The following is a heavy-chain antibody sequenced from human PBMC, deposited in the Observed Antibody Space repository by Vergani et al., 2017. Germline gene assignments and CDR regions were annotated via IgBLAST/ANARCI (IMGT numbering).Heavy chain of an antibody. CDR1: GFTFSSYS. CDR2: ISSSSTI. Sequence: EVQLVESGGGLVQPGGSLRLSCAASGFTFSSYSMNWVRQAPGKGLEWVSYISSSSTIYYADSVKGRFTISRDNAKNSLYLQMNSLRAEDTAVYYCARDLYSSGWYQVGMDVWGQGTTVTVSS. V-gene: IGHV3-48*04. D-gene: IGHD6-19*01. CDR3: ARDLYSSGWYQVGMDV. J-gene: IGHJ6*02.